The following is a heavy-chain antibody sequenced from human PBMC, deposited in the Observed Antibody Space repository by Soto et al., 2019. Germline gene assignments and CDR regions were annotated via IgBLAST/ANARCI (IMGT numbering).Heavy chain of an antibody. CDR1: GGTFRNSA. J-gene: IGHJ6*02. CDR3: ARDNDRPQLGGNYYYILDV. V-gene: IGHV1-69*05. CDR2: IMPIFRTP. D-gene: IGHD1-1*01. Sequence: QVQLEQSGAEVKKPGSSVKLSCKASGGTFRNSAISWVRQAPGQGLEWMGGIMPIFRTPDYAQKFQGRVTXPXDXXTNTAYMELSGLRSDDTAVYYCARDNDRPQLGGNYYYILDVWGHGTTVTVSS.